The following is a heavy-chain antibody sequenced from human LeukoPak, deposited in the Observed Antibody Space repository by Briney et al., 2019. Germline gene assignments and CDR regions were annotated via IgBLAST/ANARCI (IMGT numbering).Heavy chain of an antibody. V-gene: IGHV3-30*04. CDR2: ISHDGSKK. J-gene: IGHJ6*03. CDR1: GFTFSSYA. CDR3: ARDGVAAAGSGYYYYMDV. Sequence: GGSLRLSCVASGFTFSSYAMHCVRQAPGKGLEWVAVISHDGSKKYYVDSVKGRFTISRDNSKNTLYLQMNSLRAEDTALYYCARDGVAAAGSGYYYYMDVWGKGTTVTVSS. D-gene: IGHD6-13*01.